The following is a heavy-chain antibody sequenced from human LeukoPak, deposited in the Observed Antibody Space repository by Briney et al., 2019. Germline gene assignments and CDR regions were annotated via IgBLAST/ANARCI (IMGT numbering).Heavy chain of an antibody. D-gene: IGHD1-26*01. J-gene: IGHJ4*02. Sequence: ASVKVSCKASGYTFTSYDINWVRQATGQGPEWMGWMNPNSGNTGYGEKFQGRVTMTRNTSISTAYMELSSLRSEGTAVYYCSRGLWELSDWGQGTLVTVSS. CDR3: SRGLWELSD. CDR1: GYTFTSYD. CDR2: MNPNSGNT. V-gene: IGHV1-8*01.